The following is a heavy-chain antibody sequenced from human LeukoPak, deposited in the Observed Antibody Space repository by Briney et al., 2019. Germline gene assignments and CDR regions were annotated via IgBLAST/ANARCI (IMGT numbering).Heavy chain of an antibody. J-gene: IGHJ4*02. CDR3: ARGGSSGYYLPYYFDY. CDR1: GGSISSYY. D-gene: IGHD3-22*01. CDR2: IYYSGST. V-gene: IGHV4-59*01. Sequence: PSETLSLTCTVSGGSISSYYWSWIRQPSGKGLEWIGYIYYSGSTNYNPSLKSRVTISVDTSKNQFSLKLSSVTAADTAVYYCARGGSSGYYLPYYFDYWGQGTLVTVSS.